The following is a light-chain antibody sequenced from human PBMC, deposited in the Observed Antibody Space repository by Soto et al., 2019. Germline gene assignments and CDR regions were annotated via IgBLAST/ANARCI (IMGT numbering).Light chain of an antibody. CDR2: GAS. J-gene: IGKJ1*01. V-gene: IGKV3-20*01. Sequence: EIVLTQSPGTQSLSPGERATLSCRASQSVSSSYVAWYQQKPGQAPRLLIYGASTRATGIPDRFSGSASGTDFTLTISRLEPEDFAVYSCQQYGTSPTFGQGTKVEIK. CDR3: QQYGTSPT. CDR1: QSVSSSY.